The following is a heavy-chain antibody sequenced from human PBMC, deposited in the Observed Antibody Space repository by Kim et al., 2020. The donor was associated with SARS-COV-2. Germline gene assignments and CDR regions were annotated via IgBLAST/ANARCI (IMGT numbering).Heavy chain of an antibody. Sequence: PSLKSRVTISVDTSKNQFSLKLSSVTAADTAVYYCARDPIAVAGTYWFDPWGQGTLVTVSS. CDR3: ARDPIAVAGTYWFDP. V-gene: IGHV4-30-2*04. J-gene: IGHJ5*02. D-gene: IGHD6-19*01.